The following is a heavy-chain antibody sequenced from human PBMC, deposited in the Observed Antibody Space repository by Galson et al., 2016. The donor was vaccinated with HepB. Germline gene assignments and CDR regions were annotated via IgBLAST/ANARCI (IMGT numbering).Heavy chain of an antibody. CDR3: VKESGLWNVKTDFDY. Sequence: SLRLSCAASGFTFINYAMSWVRQAPGKGLEWVSGISGTDGRTLYADSVKGRFTISRDNSKNTLYLQMNSLRADDTAVYYCVKESGLWNVKTDFDYWGQGTVVTVSS. D-gene: IGHD1-1*01. CDR1: GFTFINYA. J-gene: IGHJ4*02. CDR2: ISGTDGRT. V-gene: IGHV3-23*01.